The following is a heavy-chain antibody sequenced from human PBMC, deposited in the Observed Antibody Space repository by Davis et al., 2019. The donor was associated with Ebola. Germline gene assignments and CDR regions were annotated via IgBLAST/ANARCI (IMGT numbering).Heavy chain of an antibody. Sequence: PGGSLRLSCAASGFTFSDYYMSWIRQAPGKGLEWVSYISSSGSMIYYADSEQGRFTISRDNAKNSLYLQMNSLRAEDTAVYYCARASDFGDYGCVDYWGQGTLVTVSS. CDR1: GFTFSDYY. CDR3: ARASDFGDYGCVDY. CDR2: ISSSGSMI. V-gene: IGHV3-11*01. D-gene: IGHD4-17*01. J-gene: IGHJ4*02.